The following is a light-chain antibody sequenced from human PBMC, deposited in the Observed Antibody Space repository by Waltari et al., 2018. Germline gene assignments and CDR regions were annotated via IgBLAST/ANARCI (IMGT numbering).Light chain of an antibody. CDR1: SSDVGRYNY. J-gene: IGLJ3*02. V-gene: IGLV2-14*03. Sequence: QSALTQPASVSGSPGQSITISCTGASSDVGRYNYVSWYQQYQGTAPKLIIYDVSNRPSGVFNRFSGSKAGNTASLTISGLQAEDEADYYCSSYTSSSTLVFGGGTKLTVL. CDR3: SSYTSSSTLV. CDR2: DVS.